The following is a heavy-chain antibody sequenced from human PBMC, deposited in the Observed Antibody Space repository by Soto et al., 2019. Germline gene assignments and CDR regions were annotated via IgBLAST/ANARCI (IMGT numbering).Heavy chain of an antibody. J-gene: IGHJ5*02. CDR3: ATSYSSSSVNWFDP. Sequence: SETLSLTCAVYGGSFSGYYWSWIRQPPGKGLEWIGEINHSGSTNYNPSLKSRVTISVDTSKNQFSLKLSSVTAADTAVYYCATSYSSSSVNWFDPWGQGTLVTVSS. V-gene: IGHV4-34*01. CDR1: GGSFSGYY. D-gene: IGHD6-6*01. CDR2: INHSGST.